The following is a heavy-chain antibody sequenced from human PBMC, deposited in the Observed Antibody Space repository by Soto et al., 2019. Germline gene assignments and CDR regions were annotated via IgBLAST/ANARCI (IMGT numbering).Heavy chain of an antibody. CDR2: ISGSGIST. J-gene: IGHJ6*02. V-gene: IGHV3-23*01. CDR1: GFTFSTYP. CDR3: ENPPVITAPYYNYDMAV. Sequence: PGGSLRLSCAASGFTFSTYPMSWVRQAPGKGLEWVSGISGSGISTYYTDSVKGRFTISRENSKNTVFLQMNSLRDEDTAVYYCENPPVITAPYYNYDMAVGGQGTTVTVPS.